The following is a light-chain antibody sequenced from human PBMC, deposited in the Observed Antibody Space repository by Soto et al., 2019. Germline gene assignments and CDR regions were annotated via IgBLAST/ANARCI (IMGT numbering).Light chain of an antibody. Sequence: VLTQSPGTLSSSPGERATLSCRASRSVGSNYLAWYQQKPGQAPRLLISATSRRATGIPDRFSGSGSGTDFTLTISRLEPEDFAVYYCQQYADSPLLSFGGGTRLEI. J-gene: IGKJ4*01. CDR2: ATS. V-gene: IGKV3-20*01. CDR3: QQYADSPLLS. CDR1: RSVGSNY.